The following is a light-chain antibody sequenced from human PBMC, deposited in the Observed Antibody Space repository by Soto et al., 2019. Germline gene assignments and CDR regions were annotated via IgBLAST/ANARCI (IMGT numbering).Light chain of an antibody. J-gene: IGKJ3*01. CDR3: QHYGTSPFT. CDR2: GAS. Sequence: TQSPSTLSGSVGDRVTITCRASQSVASSYLAWYQQKPGQAPRLLIYGASSRATGIPDRFSGSGSGTDFTLTITRLEPEDFAVYYCQHYGTSPFTCGPGTKVDIK. CDR1: QSVASSY. V-gene: IGKV3-20*01.